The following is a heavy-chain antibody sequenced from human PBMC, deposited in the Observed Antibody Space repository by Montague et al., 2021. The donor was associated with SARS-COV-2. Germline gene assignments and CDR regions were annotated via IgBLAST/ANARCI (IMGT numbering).Heavy chain of an antibody. CDR1: GDSVSTNSGT. CDR3: SMAERGSCGDGNSNQYCFNY. D-gene: IGHD2-15*01. Sequence: CAISGDSVSTNSGTWNWVRLSPSRGLEWLGRTYYRSEWYSDYSVSVKSRISINPDTSKNQFSPQLNSVTPEDTAVYYCSMAERGSCGDGNSNQYCFNYWGQGTPVTVSS. V-gene: IGHV6-1*01. J-gene: IGHJ4*02. CDR2: TYYRSEWYS.